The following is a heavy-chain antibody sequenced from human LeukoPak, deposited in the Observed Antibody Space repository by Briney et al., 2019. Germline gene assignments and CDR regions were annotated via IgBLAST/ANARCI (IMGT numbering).Heavy chain of an antibody. V-gene: IGHV3-30*02. CDR3: ARSLTMVRAYDY. Sequence: PGGSLRLSCAASGFTFSSYGMHWVRQAPGKGLEWVTFIQYDGSNKYYADSVKGRFTISRDNSKNTVYLQMNSLRTEDTAVYYCARSLTMVRAYDYWGQGTLVPVSS. CDR2: IQYDGSNK. D-gene: IGHD3-10*01. J-gene: IGHJ4*02. CDR1: GFTFSSYG.